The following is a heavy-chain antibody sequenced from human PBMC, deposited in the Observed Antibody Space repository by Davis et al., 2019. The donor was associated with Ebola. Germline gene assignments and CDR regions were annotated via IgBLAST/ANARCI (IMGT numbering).Heavy chain of an antibody. Sequence: HPQTLSLTCAISGDSVSSGGWNWIRQSPSRGLEWLGRTYYNSKWYNDYAVSVKSRITINPDTSKNQFSLQLNSVAPEDTALYYCARGWLRAGMDVWGEGTTVTVSS. D-gene: IGHD5-18*01. CDR1: GDSVSSGG. V-gene: IGHV6-1*01. CDR3: ARGWLRAGMDV. CDR2: TYYNSKWYN. J-gene: IGHJ6*03.